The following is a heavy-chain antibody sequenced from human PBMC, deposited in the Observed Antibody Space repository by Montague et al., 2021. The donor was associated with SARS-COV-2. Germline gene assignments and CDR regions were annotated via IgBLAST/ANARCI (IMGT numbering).Heavy chain of an antibody. V-gene: IGHV4-4*07. CDR1: GSISGYY. D-gene: IGHD5-12*01. CDR2: ISSSGDI. Sequence: SETLSLTCTVSGSISGYYRTLIRQSAGKGLEWIGRISSSGDIDYXASLKSHVTMSLDTSKIQLSLKLSSVTAADTAVYYCARQYTGYNRRFDYWGQGALVTVSP. J-gene: IGHJ4*02. CDR3: ARQYTGYNRRFDY.